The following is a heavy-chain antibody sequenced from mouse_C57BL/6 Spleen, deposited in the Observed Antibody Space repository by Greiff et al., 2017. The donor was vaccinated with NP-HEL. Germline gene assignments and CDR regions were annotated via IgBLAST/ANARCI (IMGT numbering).Heavy chain of an antibody. Sequence: VQLQQSGPELVKPGASVKISCKASGYAFSSSWMNWVKQRPGKGLEWIGRIYPGDGDTNYNGKFKGKATLTADKSSSTAYMQLSSLTSEDSAVYFCARSTVVAPYYFDYWGQGTTLTVSS. CDR3: ARSTVVAPYYFDY. V-gene: IGHV1-82*01. CDR1: GYAFSSSW. D-gene: IGHD1-1*01. J-gene: IGHJ2*01. CDR2: IYPGDGDT.